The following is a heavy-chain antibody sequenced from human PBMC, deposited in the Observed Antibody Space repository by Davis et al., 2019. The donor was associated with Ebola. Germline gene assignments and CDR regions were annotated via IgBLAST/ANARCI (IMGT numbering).Heavy chain of an antibody. J-gene: IGHJ5*02. CDR3: ARDLFLEWFSEQPDA. D-gene: IGHD3-9*01. Sequence: GESLKISCAASGFTFSSYAMSWVRQAPGKGLEWVSAISGSGGSTYYADSVKGRFTISRDNSKNTLYLQMNSLRAEDTAVYYCARDLFLEWFSEQPDAWGQGTLVTVSS. CDR1: GFTFSSYA. V-gene: IGHV3-23*01. CDR2: ISGSGGST.